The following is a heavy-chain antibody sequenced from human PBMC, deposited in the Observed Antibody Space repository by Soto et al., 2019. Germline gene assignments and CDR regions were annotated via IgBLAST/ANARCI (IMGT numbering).Heavy chain of an antibody. V-gene: IGHV3-23*01. CDR2: ISGSGGST. D-gene: IGHD5-18*01. CDR1: GFTFSSYA. CDR3: AKARAGIHDAFDI. J-gene: IGHJ3*02. Sequence: EVQLLESGGGLVQPGGSLRLSCAASGFTFSSYAMSWVRQAPGKGLEWVSGISGSGGSTYYADSVKGRFTISRDNSKNTLYLQMNSLRAGDTAVYYCAKARAGIHDAFDIWGQGTMVTVSS.